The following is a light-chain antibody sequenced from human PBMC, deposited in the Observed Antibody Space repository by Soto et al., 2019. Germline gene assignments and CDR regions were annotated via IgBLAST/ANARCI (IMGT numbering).Light chain of an antibody. CDR2: ANN. Sequence: QSVLTQPPSVSGAPGQRVTISCTGSSSNIGAGYDVHWYQLLPGTAPKLLIYANNNRPSGVPDRFSGSRSGTSASLAITGLQAEDEADYFCCSYTASDIWVFGGGTKLTVL. CDR1: SSNIGAGYD. J-gene: IGLJ3*02. V-gene: IGLV1-40*01. CDR3: CSYTASDIWV.